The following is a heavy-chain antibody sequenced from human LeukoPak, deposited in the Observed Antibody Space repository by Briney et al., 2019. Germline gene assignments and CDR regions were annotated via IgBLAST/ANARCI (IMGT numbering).Heavy chain of an antibody. V-gene: IGHV1-18*01. J-gene: IGHJ4*02. CDR3: ARARGVRLGTSHNY. CDR2: ISAYNGNT. D-gene: IGHD3-16*01. CDR1: GYTFTSYG. Sequence: ASVKVSCKASGYTFTSYGISWVRQAPGQGLEWMGWISAYNGNTNYAQKLQGRVTMTTDTSTSTAHMELRSLRSDDTAVYYCARARGVRLGTSHNYWGQGTLVTVSS.